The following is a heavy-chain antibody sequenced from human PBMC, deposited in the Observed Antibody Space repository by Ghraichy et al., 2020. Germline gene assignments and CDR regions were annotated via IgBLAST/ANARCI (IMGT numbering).Heavy chain of an antibody. J-gene: IGHJ3*02. Sequence: GESLNISCAASGFDFSAYGMHWVRQAPGKGLEWMAFLLHSGNGQVYADSVKGRFTISRDNSKNTLFLQLNSLRLEDTAVCFCAREGGAPFCGSDDCYWKGFDMWGQGTKVTVSS. CDR3: AREGGAPFCGSDDCYWKGFDM. D-gene: IGHD2-21*02. CDR1: GFDFSAYG. V-gene: IGHV3-30*19. CDR2: LLHSGNGQ.